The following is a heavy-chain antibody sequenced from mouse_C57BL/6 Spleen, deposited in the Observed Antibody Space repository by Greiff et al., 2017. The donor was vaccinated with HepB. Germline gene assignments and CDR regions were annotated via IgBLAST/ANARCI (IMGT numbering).Heavy chain of an antibody. CDR1: GYAFSSSW. CDR2: IYPGDGDT. CDR3: ARVPSYYGSSDYWYFDG. V-gene: IGHV1-82*01. J-gene: IGHJ1*03. Sequence: QVQLQQSGPELVKPGASVKISCKASGYAFSSSWMNWVKQRPGKGLEWIGRIYPGDGDTNYNGKFKGKATLTADKSSSTAYMQLSSLTSEASAVYFCARVPSYYGSSDYWYFDGGGTGTTVTVSS. D-gene: IGHD1-1*01.